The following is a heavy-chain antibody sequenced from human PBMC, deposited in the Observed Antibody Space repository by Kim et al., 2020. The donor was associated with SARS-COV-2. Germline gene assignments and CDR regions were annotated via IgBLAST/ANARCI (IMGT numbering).Heavy chain of an antibody. Sequence: SETLSLTCTVSGGSISSSSYYWGWIRQPPGKGLEWIGSIYYSGSTYYNPSLKSRVTMSVDTSKNQFSLKLSSVTAADTAVYYCARYKGYCSGGSCYGTFDYWGQGTLVTVSS. CDR1: GGSISSSSYY. D-gene: IGHD2-15*01. CDR2: IYYSGST. V-gene: IGHV4-39*01. CDR3: ARYKGYCSGGSCYGTFDY. J-gene: IGHJ4*02.